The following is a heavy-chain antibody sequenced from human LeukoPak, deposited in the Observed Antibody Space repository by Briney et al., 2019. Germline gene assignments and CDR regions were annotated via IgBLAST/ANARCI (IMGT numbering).Heavy chain of an antibody. J-gene: IGHJ4*02. CDR1: GGSVNGYY. V-gene: IGHV4-59*02. D-gene: IGHD1-7*01. Sequence: SETLSLTCTVSGGSVNGYYWNWIRQAPGKGLEWIGFIHYSGLTVYSPSLQSPVSMSVDTSRNQFSLDLSSVTAADTALYYCARDPPEDEWNSLDSWGQGILVTVSS. CDR3: ARDPPEDEWNSLDS. CDR2: IHYSGLT.